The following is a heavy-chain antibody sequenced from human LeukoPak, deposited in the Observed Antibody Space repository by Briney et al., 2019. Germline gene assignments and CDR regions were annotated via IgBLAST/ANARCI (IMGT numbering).Heavy chain of an antibody. V-gene: IGHV4-59*01. D-gene: IGHD6-19*01. Sequence: SETLSLTCTVSGGSISSYYWSWIRQPPGKGLEWIGYIYYSGSTNYNPSLKSRVTISVDTSKNQFSLKLSSVTAADTAVYYCTRSGYSSGWYQEGAFDIWGQGTMVTVSS. CDR1: GGSISSYY. J-gene: IGHJ3*02. CDR3: TRSGYSSGWYQEGAFDI. CDR2: IYYSGST.